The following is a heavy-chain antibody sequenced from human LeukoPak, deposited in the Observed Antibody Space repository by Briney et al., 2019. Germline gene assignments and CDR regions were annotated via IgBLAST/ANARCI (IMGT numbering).Heavy chain of an antibody. D-gene: IGHD1-26*01. Sequence: LSGGSLRLSCAASGFTVSSNYMSWVRQAPGKGLEWVSVIYSGGSTYYADSVKGRFTISRDNSKNTLYLQMNSLRAEDTAVYYCAKDNGGSGWGELDYWGQGTLVTVSS. J-gene: IGHJ4*02. CDR2: IYSGGST. CDR3: AKDNGGSGWGELDY. V-gene: IGHV3-53*01. CDR1: GFTVSSNY.